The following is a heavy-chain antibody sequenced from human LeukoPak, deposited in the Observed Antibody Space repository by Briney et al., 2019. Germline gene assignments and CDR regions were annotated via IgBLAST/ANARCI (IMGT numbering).Heavy chain of an antibody. CDR3: ARDYNWGSGSYWFDP. J-gene: IGHJ5*02. V-gene: IGHV1-8*03. CDR2: MNPNSYNT. CDR1: GYTFTNYD. Sequence: ASVKVSCKASGYTFTNYDINWVRQAPGQGLEWMGWMNPNSYNTGYGKKFQGRVTLTMSTSISIAYMELSSLRSDDTAVYYCARDYNWGSGSYWFDPWGQGTLVTVSS. D-gene: IGHD1-26*01.